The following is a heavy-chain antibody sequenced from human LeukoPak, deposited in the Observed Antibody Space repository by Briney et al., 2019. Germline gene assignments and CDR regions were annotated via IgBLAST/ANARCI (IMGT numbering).Heavy chain of an antibody. CDR1: GFTFSDYY. V-gene: IGHV3-11*04. D-gene: IGHD2-15*01. CDR2: VSSSGSTI. Sequence: GGSLRLSCAASGFTFSDYYMSWIRQAPGKGLEWISYVSSSGSTIYYADSVKGRFTISRDNANNSLSLQLNSLRAEDTAVYYCARDQGRYCSGGSCSLFDYWGQGTLVTVSS. CDR3: ARDQGRYCSGGSCSLFDY. J-gene: IGHJ4*02.